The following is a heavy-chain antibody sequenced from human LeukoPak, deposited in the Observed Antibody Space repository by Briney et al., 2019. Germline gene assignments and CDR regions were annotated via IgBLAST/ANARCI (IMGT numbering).Heavy chain of an antibody. Sequence: PGGSLTLSCAASGFTFSSYAMSWVRQAPGKGLEWVSGISGSAGSTYYADSEKGRFPISRDNSKNTLYLQMTSLRAEDTAVYYCAKVADIVLVLAAIDYMDVWGKGTTVTVSS. J-gene: IGHJ6*03. V-gene: IGHV3-23*01. D-gene: IGHD2-2*01. CDR1: GFTFSSYA. CDR2: ISGSAGST. CDR3: AKVADIVLVLAAIDYMDV.